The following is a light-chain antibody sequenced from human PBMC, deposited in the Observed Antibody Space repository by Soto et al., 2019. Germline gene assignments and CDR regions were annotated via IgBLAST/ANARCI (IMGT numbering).Light chain of an antibody. CDR3: CSYAGSDTLWV. CDR2: DVN. CDR1: SSDVGGYNY. Sequence: QSALAQPRSVSGSPGQSVTISCTGTSSDVGGYNYVSWYQQHPGKAPKLIIYDVNKRPSGVPDRFSGSKSGNTASLTISGRQADDEADYYCCSYAGSDTLWVFGGGTKLTVL. V-gene: IGLV2-11*01. J-gene: IGLJ3*02.